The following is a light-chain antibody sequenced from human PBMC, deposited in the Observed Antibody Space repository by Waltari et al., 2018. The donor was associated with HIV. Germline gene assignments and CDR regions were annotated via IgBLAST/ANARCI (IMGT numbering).Light chain of an antibody. J-gene: IGLJ2*01. CDR1: TGAVTSGHY. Sequence: QAVVTQEPSLTVSPGGTVTLTCGSSTGAVTSGHYPYWFQQKPGQAPRTLISDTNNKHSWTPARFSASLLGGKAALTLSGAQPEDEAEYYCLVSYSGARVFGGGTKLTVL. CDR3: LVSYSGARV. V-gene: IGLV7-46*01. CDR2: DTN.